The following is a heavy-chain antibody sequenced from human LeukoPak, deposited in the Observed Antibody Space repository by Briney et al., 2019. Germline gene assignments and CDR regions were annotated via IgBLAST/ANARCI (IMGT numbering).Heavy chain of an antibody. CDR1: GGSFSGHY. V-gene: IGHV4-34*01. Sequence: NPSETLSLTCAVYGGSFSGHYWSWIRQPPGKGLEWIGEINHSGSINYNPSLKSRVTISVDTSKNQFSLKLSSVTAADTGVYYCARGQYRRDYWGQGTLVTVSS. J-gene: IGHJ4*02. CDR2: INHSGSI. CDR3: ARGQYRRDY. D-gene: IGHD2-2*01.